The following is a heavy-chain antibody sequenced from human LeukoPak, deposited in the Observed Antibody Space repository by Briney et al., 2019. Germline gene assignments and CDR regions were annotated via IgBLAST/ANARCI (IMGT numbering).Heavy chain of an antibody. J-gene: IGHJ4*02. Sequence: GGSLRLSCAASGFTFTSYRMNWVRQAPGKGLAWVSRISGSGDEFQYADSVKGRFAISRDNSNNRLFLLVNSLRAEDTAIYYCVKGGWFDDWGQGTLVTVSS. V-gene: IGHV3-23*01. CDR1: GFTFTSYR. CDR2: ISGSGDEF. D-gene: IGHD6-19*01. CDR3: VKGGWFDD.